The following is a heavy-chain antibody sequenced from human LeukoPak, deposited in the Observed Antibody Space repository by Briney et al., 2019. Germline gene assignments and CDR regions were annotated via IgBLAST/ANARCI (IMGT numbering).Heavy chain of an antibody. CDR1: GGSISSGSYY. CDR3: ARGPVDSSWYQILPGGEYFQH. Sequence: PSETLSLTCTVSGGSISSGSYYWSWIRQPAGKGLEWIGRIYTSGSTNYNPSLKSRVTISVDTSKNQFSLKLNSVTAADTAVYYCARGPVDSSWYQILPGGEYFQHWGQGTLVTVSS. D-gene: IGHD6-13*01. CDR2: IYTSGST. J-gene: IGHJ1*01. V-gene: IGHV4-61*02.